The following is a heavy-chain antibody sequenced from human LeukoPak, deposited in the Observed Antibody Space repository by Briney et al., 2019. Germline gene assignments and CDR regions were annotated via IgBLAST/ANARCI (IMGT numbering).Heavy chain of an antibody. CDR1: GYTFTSYD. CDR2: MNPNSGNT. D-gene: IGHD2-15*01. Sequence: GASVKVSCKASGYTFTSYDINWVRQATGQGLEWMGWMNPNSGNTGYAQKFQGRVTITADKSTSTAYMELSSLRSEDTAVYYCARDPRGSGSDYWGQGTLVTVSS. CDR3: ARDPRGSGSDY. V-gene: IGHV1-8*03. J-gene: IGHJ4*02.